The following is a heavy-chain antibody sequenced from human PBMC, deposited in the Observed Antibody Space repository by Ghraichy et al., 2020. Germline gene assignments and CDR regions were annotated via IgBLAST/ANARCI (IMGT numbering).Heavy chain of an antibody. CDR3: ARDLTYGDYELDYFDY. D-gene: IGHD4-17*01. CDR1: GGSISSYY. J-gene: IGHJ4*02. V-gene: IGHV4-4*07. CDR2: IYTSGST. Sequence: SETLPLTCTVSGGSISSYYWSWIRQPAGKGLEWIGRIYTSGSTNYNPSLKSRVTISVDTSKNQFSLKLSSVTAPDTAVYYIARDLTYGDYELDYFDYWGQGTLVTVSS.